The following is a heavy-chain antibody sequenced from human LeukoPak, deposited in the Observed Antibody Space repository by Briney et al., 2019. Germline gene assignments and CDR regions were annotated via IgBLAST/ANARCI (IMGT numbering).Heavy chain of an antibody. CDR1: GFTFSSYW. CDR3: AKGSGYSYGYDYFDY. D-gene: IGHD5-18*01. J-gene: IGHJ4*02. CDR2: IRYDGSNK. Sequence: PGGSLRLSCAASGFTFSSYWMHWVRQAPGKGLEWVAFIRYDGSNKYYADSVKGRFTISRDNSKNTLYLQMNSLRAEDTAVYYCAKGSGYSYGYDYFDYWGQGTLVTVSS. V-gene: IGHV3-30*02.